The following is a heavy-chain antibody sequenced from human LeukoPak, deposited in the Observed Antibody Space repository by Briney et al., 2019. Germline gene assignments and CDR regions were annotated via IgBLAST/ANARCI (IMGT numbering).Heavy chain of an antibody. V-gene: IGHV4-61*02. CDR1: GCSISSGSYY. Sequence: SETLSLTCTVSGCSISSGSYYWSWIRQPAGKGLEWIGRIYTSGSTNYNPSLKSRVTISVDTSKNQFSLKLSSVTAADTAVYYCAKNDYGDYADYWGQGTLVTVPS. D-gene: IGHD4-17*01. CDR2: IYTSGST. CDR3: AKNDYGDYADY. J-gene: IGHJ4*02.